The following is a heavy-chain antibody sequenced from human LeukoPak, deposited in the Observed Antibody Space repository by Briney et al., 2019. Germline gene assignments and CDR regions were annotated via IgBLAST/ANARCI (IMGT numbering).Heavy chain of an antibody. V-gene: IGHV1-69*06. CDR2: IIPIFGTA. J-gene: IGHJ6*03. Sequence: ASVKVSCKASGGTFSSYAISWVRQAPGQGLEWMGGIIPIFGTANYAQKFQGRVTITADKSTSTAYMELSSLRSEDTAVYYCARGIVARYYYYYMDVWGKGTTVTISS. CDR3: ARGIVARYYYYYMDV. CDR1: GGTFSSYA. D-gene: IGHD5-12*01.